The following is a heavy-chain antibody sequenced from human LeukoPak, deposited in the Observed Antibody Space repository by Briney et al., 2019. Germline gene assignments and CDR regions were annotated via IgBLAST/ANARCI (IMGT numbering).Heavy chain of an antibody. CDR3: TTGGDIVVVVAAKVPRDAFDI. D-gene: IGHD2-15*01. CDR2: ITTKTDGGTT. CDR1: GFIFSNAW. J-gene: IGHJ3*02. V-gene: IGHV3-15*01. Sequence: GGSLRLSCAASGFIFSNAWMSWVRQAPGKGPEWVGRITTKTDGGTTDYAAPVKGRFTISRDDSKNTLYLQMNSLKTEDTAVYYCTTGGDIVVVVAAKVPRDAFDIWGQGTMVTVSS.